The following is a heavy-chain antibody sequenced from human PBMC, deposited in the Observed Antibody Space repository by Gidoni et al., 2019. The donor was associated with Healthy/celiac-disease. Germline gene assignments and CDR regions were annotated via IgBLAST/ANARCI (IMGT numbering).Heavy chain of an antibody. CDR2: IIPSFGTA. V-gene: IGHV1-69*06. J-gene: IGHJ3*02. CDR3: EFSYVREWELLRGQKVDAFDI. Sequence: QLQLVQSGAEVKKPGSSVKVSCKASGGTFSSSATSCVRQAPGQGLERMGGIIPSFGTANYAQKIQGRVKITADKSTRTAYMELNSLRSEDTAVYYCEFSYVREWELLRGQKVDAFDIWGQGTLVTVSS. CDR1: GGTFSSSA. D-gene: IGHD1-26*01.